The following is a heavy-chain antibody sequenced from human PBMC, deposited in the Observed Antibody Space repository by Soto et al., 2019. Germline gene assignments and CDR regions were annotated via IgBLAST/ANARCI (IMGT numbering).Heavy chain of an antibody. CDR2: IFSNDEK. J-gene: IGHJ4*02. Sequence: QVTLKESGPVLVKPTETLTLTCTVSGFSLSNARMGVSWIRQPPGKALEGLAHIFSNDEKSYSTSLKSRLTIPKDTSKSQVVLTMTNMDPVDTATYYCARIRGDYSYLAPYYFDYWGQGTLVTVSS. D-gene: IGHD4-4*01. CDR3: ARIRGDYSYLAPYYFDY. V-gene: IGHV2-26*01. CDR1: GFSLSNARMG.